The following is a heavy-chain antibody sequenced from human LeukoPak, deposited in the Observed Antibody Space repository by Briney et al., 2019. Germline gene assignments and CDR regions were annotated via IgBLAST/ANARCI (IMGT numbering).Heavy chain of an antibody. CDR1: GFTLSSYS. CDR3: ARDDYYYMDV. V-gene: IGHV3-48*03. Sequence: GGSLRLSCAASGFTLSSYSMHWVRQAPGKGLEWVSYISSSGSTVYYLDSVKGRFTISRDNAKKSLYLQMNSLRAEDTAVYYCARDDYYYMDVWGKGTTVIISS. CDR2: ISSSGSTV. J-gene: IGHJ6*03.